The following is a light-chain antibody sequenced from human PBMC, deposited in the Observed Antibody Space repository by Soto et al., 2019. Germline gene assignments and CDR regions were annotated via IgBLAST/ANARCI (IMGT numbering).Light chain of an antibody. J-gene: IGKJ4*01. CDR3: QQYNSWPLT. V-gene: IGKV3-20*01. Sequence: EIVLTQSPGTLSLSPGERATLSCRASQTVSSNYLARYQQKPGQAPRLLIYSASTRATGIPDRFSGSGSGTDFTLTISRLEPEDFAVYYWQQYNSWPLTFGGGTKVDIK. CDR2: SAS. CDR1: QTVSSNY.